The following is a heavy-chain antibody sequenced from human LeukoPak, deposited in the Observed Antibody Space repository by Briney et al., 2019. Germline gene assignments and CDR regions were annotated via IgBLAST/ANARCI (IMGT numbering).Heavy chain of an antibody. CDR3: ASGRRGRDFDY. CDR1: GFTFSSYE. V-gene: IGHV3-48*03. J-gene: IGHJ4*02. Sequence: GGSLRLSCAASGFTFSSYEMNWVRQAPGKGLEWVSYISSSGSTIYYADSVKGRFTISRDNAKNSLDLQMNSLRAEDTAVYYCASGRRGRDFDYWGQGTLVTVSS. D-gene: IGHD5-24*01. CDR2: ISSSGSTI.